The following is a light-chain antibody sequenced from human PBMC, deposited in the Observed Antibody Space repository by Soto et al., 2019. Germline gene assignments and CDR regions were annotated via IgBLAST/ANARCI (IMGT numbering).Light chain of an antibody. CDR2: LGS. V-gene: IGKV2-28*01. Sequence: EIVMTQSPPSLTVTPGEPASISCRSSQRLLHSNGNTFLDWYLQKPGQSPQLLIYLGSNRAYGVPDRVSGSESGTYFTLKISRVEAEDAGVYYCMQALETPYTFGQGTKLEIK. CDR3: MQALETPYT. J-gene: IGKJ2*01. CDR1: QRLLHSNGNTF.